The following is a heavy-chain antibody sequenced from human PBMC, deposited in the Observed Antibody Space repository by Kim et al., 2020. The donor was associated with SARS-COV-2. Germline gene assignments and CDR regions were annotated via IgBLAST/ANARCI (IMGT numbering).Heavy chain of an antibody. D-gene: IGHD4-17*01. CDR1: GFTFSGYA. CDR2: IADSGDTT. CDR3: SKGEPGDSFDE. J-gene: IGHJ4*01. V-gene: IGHV3-23*01. Sequence: GGSLRLSCVASGFTFSGYAMNWVRQAPGKGLEWVSHIADSGDTTYYTDSVKGRFTVSRDNSKNTLFLEMSSLRAEDSATYYCSKGEPGDSFDEWGHGTLVTVSS.